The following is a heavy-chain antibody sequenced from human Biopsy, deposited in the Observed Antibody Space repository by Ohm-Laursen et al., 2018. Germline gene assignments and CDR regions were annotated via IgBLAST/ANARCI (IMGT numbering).Heavy chain of an antibody. CDR2: IYSGGNT. J-gene: IGHJ4*02. CDR1: GDSLSSGPDN. V-gene: IGHV4-61*01. CDR3: ARGRRTSGWPYFAN. D-gene: IGHD6-19*01. Sequence: SETLSLTCTVSGDSLSSGPDNWSWIRPPPGQGLEYIGFIYSGGNTNYNPSLQNRVTMSVDTSKNQFSLKLSSVIAADTAVYYCARGRRTSGWPYFANWGQGTLVSVSS.